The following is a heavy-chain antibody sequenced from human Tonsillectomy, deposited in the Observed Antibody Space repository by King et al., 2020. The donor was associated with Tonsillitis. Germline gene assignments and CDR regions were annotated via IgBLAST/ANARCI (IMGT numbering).Heavy chain of an antibody. CDR1: GFSLSTSGVG. J-gene: IGHJ3*02. D-gene: IGHD3-3*01. V-gene: IGHV2-5*02. Sequence: ITLQESGPTLVKPTQTLTLTCTFSGFSLSTSGVGVGWIRQPPGKALEWLALIYGDDDKRYSPSLKSRLTITKDTSKNQVVLTMTIMDPVDTATYYCARFWSGYFVTPHDAFDIWGQGTMVTVSS. CDR3: ARFWSGYFVTPHDAFDI. CDR2: IYGDDDK.